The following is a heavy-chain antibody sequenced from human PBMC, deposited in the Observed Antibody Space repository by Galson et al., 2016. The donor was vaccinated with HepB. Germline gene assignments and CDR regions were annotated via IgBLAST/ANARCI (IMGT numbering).Heavy chain of an antibody. J-gene: IGHJ4*02. CDR3: AKVSHRFPGTSYFDH. V-gene: IGHV3-23*01. CDR2: LSGVCDST. CDR1: GFTFPNYA. Sequence: SLRLSCAASGFTFPNYAMSWVRQAPGKGLQWVSTLSGVCDSTYYADSLKGRFTISRDNSKNTLWLQMNSLRAGDTAVYYCAKVSHRFPGTSYFDHWGQGTLVTVSS. D-gene: IGHD1-7*01.